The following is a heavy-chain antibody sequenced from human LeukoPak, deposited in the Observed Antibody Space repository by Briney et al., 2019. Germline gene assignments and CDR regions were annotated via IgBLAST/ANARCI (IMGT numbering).Heavy chain of an antibody. CDR3: ARGVSHYDILTDLDY. Sequence: ASVKVSCMASGYTFTSYGISWVRQAPGQGLEWMGWISAYNGNTNYAQKLQGRVTMTTDTSTSTAYMELRSLRSDDTAVYYCARGVSHYDILTDLDYWGQGTPVTVSS. V-gene: IGHV1-18*04. D-gene: IGHD3-9*01. CDR2: ISAYNGNT. CDR1: GYTFTSYG. J-gene: IGHJ4*02.